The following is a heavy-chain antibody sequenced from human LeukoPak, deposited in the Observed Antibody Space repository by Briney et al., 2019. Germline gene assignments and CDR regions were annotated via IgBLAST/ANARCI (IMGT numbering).Heavy chain of an antibody. CDR1: GLNVNNAW. Sequence: PGGSLRLSCAASGLNVNNAWMSWVRQAPGKGLEWVGRIRSKIGGGATDYAAPVKGRFTISRDDSKNTLYLQINSLKIEDTAMYYCYTSITDYWGQGTLVTVSS. J-gene: IGHJ4*02. CDR2: IRSKIGGGAT. CDR3: YTSITDY. D-gene: IGHD2-21*01. V-gene: IGHV3-15*07.